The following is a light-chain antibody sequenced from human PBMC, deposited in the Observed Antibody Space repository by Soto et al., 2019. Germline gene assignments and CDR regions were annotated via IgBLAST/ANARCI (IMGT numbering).Light chain of an antibody. Sequence: QSALTQPASVSGSPGQSITISCTGTSSDVGSYNLVSWYQQHPGEAPKLMIYEGSKRPSGVSNRFSGSKSGNTASLTISGLQAEDEADYYCCSYAGPHVVFGGGTKLTVL. V-gene: IGLV2-23*01. J-gene: IGLJ2*01. CDR2: EGS. CDR1: SSDVGSYNL. CDR3: CSYAGPHVV.